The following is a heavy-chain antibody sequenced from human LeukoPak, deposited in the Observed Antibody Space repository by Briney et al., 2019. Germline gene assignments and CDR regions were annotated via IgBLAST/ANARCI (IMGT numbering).Heavy chain of an antibody. J-gene: IGHJ4*02. Sequence: ASVKVSCKTSGYTFLDYGISWLRQAPGQGLAWMGWVGPYNGKTQYSQKLQGRITLTTDTLTNTAFMELTSLSPDDTAIYYCTRDFSAKMATITDIWGQGTLVAVSS. CDR3: TRDFSAKMATITDI. D-gene: IGHD5-24*01. V-gene: IGHV1-18*01. CDR1: GYTFLDYG. CDR2: VGPYNGKT.